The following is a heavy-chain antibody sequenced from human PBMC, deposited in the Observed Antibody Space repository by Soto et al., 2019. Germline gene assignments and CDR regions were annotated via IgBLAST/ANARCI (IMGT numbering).Heavy chain of an antibody. J-gene: IGHJ6*02. V-gene: IGHV1-18*01. D-gene: IGHD1-1*01. Sequence: QVQLVQSRGEVKKPGASVKVSCKTSGYSFTTYGISWVRQAPGQGLEWRGWISGYNGNTNYAQKLRGRLTMSTDTPTSTAYMELKSLTSHDTAVYYCGREGTAPYYYYGMDVWGQGSTVTVSS. CDR3: GREGTAPYYYYGMDV. CDR1: GYSFTTYG. CDR2: ISGYNGNT.